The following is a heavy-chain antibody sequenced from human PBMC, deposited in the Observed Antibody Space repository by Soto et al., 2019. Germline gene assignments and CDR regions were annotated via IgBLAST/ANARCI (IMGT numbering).Heavy chain of an antibody. CDR1: GNTFSNYA. D-gene: IGHD3-9*01. CDR3: ARGRGANVLRYFEGDAFDI. CDR2: IIPIFGTA. V-gene: IGHV1-69*13. J-gene: IGHJ3*02. Sequence: GASVKVSCKTSGNTFSNYAISWVRQAPGQGLERRRRIIPIFGTANYTQKLQSRDTITADESTRTDNKEPSRLRSEDTAVYYCARGRGANVLRYFEGDAFDIWGQGTMVTVSS.